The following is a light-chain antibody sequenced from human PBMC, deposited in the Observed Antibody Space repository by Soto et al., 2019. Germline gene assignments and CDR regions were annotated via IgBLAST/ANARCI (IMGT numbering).Light chain of an antibody. CDR1: QSISSY. CDR3: KKSYRTLLT. Sequence: DIQMTQSPSSLSASVGDRVTITCRASQSISSYLNWYQQKSGKAPKLLISAASSLKSVVPSSFSGSCSRTDFALIISNLQPEDFAPYYCKKSYRTLLTFGGPNPVQIK. CDR2: AAS. V-gene: IGKV1-39*01. J-gene: IGKJ4*01.